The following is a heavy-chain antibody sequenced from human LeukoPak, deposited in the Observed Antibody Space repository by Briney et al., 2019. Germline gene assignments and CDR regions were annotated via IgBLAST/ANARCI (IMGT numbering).Heavy chain of an antibody. J-gene: IGHJ4*02. D-gene: IGHD3-10*01. CDR3: ARDNMALLWFGELPSFDY. V-gene: IGHV4-38-2*02. Sequence: SETPSLTCTVSGYSISSGYYWGWIRQPPGKGLEWIGSIYHSGSTYYNPSLKSRVTISVDTSKNQFSLKLSSVTAADTAVYYCARDNMALLWFGELPSFDYWGQGTLVTVSS. CDR2: IYHSGST. CDR1: GYSISSGYY.